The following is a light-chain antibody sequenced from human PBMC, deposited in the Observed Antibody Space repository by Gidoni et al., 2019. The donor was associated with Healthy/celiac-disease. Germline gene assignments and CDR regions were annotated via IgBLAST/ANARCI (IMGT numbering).Light chain of an antibody. CDR3: QQYYSTPFT. V-gene: IGKV4-1*01. J-gene: IGKJ3*01. CDR2: WAS. CDR1: QSVLYSSNNMNY. Sequence: DIVMTQSPDSLAVSLGERATINCKSSQSVLYSSNNMNYLAWYQQKPGQPPKLLIYWASTREPRVPDRFSGSGSGTDFTLTISSLQAEDVAVYYCQQYYSTPFTFGPGTKVDIK.